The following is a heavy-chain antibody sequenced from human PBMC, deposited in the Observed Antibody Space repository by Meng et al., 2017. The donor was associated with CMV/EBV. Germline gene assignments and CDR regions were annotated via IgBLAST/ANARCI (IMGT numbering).Heavy chain of an antibody. CDR1: GGSISSSSYY. CDR3: ARDSAVAGVVDY. D-gene: IGHD6-19*01. CDR2: IYYSGST. V-gene: IGHV4-39*07. J-gene: IGHJ4*02. Sequence: QLQLLESGPGLVKPSETLSLTCTVSGGSISSSSYYWGWIRQPPGKGLEWIGSIYYSGSTYYNPSLKSRVTISVDTSKNQFSLKLSSVTAADTAVYYCARDSAVAGVVDYWGQGTLVTVAS.